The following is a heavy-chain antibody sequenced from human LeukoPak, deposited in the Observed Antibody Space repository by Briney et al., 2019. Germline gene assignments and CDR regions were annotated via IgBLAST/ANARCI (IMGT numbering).Heavy chain of an antibody. D-gene: IGHD3-3*01. CDR2: ISGSGGST. V-gene: IGHV3-23*01. Sequence: GGSLRLFCAASGFTFSSYAMSWVRQAPGKGLEWVSAISGSGGSTYYADSVKGRFTISRDNSKNTLYLQMNSLRAEDTAVYYCAKGSSIYDFWSGRVMDVWGQGTTVTVSS. CDR1: GFTFSSYA. CDR3: AKGSSIYDFWSGRVMDV. J-gene: IGHJ6*02.